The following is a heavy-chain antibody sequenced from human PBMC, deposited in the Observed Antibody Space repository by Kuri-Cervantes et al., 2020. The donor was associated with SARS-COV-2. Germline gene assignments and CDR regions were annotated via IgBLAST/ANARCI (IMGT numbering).Heavy chain of an antibody. CDR2: IYTSGST. J-gene: IGHJ6*03. V-gene: IGHV4-4*07. Sequence: SETLSLTCTVSGGSISSYYWSWIRQPAGKGLEWIGRIYTSGSTNYSPSLKSRVTMSVDTSKNQFSLKLSSVTAADTAVYYCARVVPAADEGLYYYYMDVWGKGTTVTVSS. D-gene: IGHD2-2*01. CDR3: ARVVPAADEGLYYYYMDV. CDR1: GGSISSYY.